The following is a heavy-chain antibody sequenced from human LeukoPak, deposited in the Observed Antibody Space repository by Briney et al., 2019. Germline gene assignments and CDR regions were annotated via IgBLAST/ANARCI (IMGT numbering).Heavy chain of an antibody. D-gene: IGHD3-3*01. CDR2: IYYSGST. V-gene: IGHV4-30-4*08. Sequence: SQTLSLTCTVSGGSISSGDYYWSWIRQPPGKGLEWIGYIYYSGSTYYNPSLKSRVTISVDTSKNQFSLKLSSVTAADTAVYYCARAYYDFWSGYYTGTVWFDPWDQGTLVTVSS. J-gene: IGHJ5*02. CDR3: ARAYYDFWSGYYTGTVWFDP. CDR1: GGSISSGDYY.